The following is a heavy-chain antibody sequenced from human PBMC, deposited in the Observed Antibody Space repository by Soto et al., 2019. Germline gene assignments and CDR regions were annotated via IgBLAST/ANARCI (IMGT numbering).Heavy chain of an antibody. J-gene: IGHJ6*02. D-gene: IGHD1-26*01. Sequence: SETLSLTFAVYGGSFSCYYWSWIRQPPGKRLEWIGEINHSGSTNYNPSLKSRVTISVDTSKNQFSLKLSSVTAADTAVYYCARGRRVGATSPYYYYGMDVWGQGTTVTVYS. CDR2: INHSGST. V-gene: IGHV4-34*01. CDR1: GGSFSCYY. CDR3: ARGRRVGATSPYYYYGMDV.